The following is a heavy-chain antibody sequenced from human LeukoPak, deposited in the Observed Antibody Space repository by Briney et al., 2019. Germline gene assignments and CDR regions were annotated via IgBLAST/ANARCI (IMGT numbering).Heavy chain of an antibody. CDR2: IKSKTDGGTT. Sequence: GGSLRLSCAASGFTFSNAWMSWVRQAPGMGLEWVGRIKSKTDGGTTDYAAPVKGRFTISRDDSKNTLYLQMNSLKTEDTAVYYCTTDSLLVGATPYYYYYYMDVWGKGTTVTISS. V-gene: IGHV3-15*01. CDR3: TTDSLLVGATPYYYYYYMDV. D-gene: IGHD1-26*01. J-gene: IGHJ6*03. CDR1: GFTFSNAW.